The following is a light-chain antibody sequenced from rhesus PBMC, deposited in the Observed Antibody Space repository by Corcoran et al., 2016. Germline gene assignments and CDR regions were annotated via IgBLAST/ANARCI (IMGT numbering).Light chain of an antibody. CDR2: RNN. CDR3: SAWDCSLSADV. Sequence: QAGLTQPPSVSKGLRQTATLTCTGNSNNVGNQGAAWLQQHQGHPPKLLSYRNNTRPSGISERFSASRSGNTASLTITGLQPEDEANYYCSAWDCSLSADVFGSGTKWTVL. V-gene: IGLV10-114*01. CDR1: SNNVGNQG. J-gene: IGLJ6*01.